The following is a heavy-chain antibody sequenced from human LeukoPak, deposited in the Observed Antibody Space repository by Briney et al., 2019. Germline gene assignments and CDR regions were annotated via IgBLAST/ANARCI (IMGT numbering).Heavy chain of an antibody. Sequence: GGSLRLSCAASGFTFSSYRMNWVRQAPGKGLEWVSYISSSSSTMYYADSVKGRFTISRDNAKNSLYLQMNSLSAEDTAVYYCAKEMATIRAFDFWGQGTMVTVSS. CDR3: AKEMATIRAFDF. D-gene: IGHD5-24*01. J-gene: IGHJ3*01. CDR1: GFTFSSYR. V-gene: IGHV3-48*01. CDR2: ISSSSSTM.